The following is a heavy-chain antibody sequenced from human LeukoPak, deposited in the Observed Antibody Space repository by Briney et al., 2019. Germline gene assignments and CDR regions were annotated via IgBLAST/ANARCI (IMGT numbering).Heavy chain of an antibody. J-gene: IGHJ5*02. D-gene: IGHD2/OR15-2a*01. Sequence: AGVSLRLSCAASGFTFSSYWMSWVRQAPGKGLEWVANIKQDGSEKYYVDSVKGRFTISRDNAKNSLYLQMNSLRAEDTAVYYCARDSPVILAGGFGPWGQGTLVTVSS. CDR1: GFTFSSYW. CDR2: IKQDGSEK. CDR3: ARDSPVILAGGFGP. V-gene: IGHV3-7*01.